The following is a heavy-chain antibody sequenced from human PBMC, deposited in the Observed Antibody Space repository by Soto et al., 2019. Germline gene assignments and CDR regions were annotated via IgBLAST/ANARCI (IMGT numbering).Heavy chain of an antibody. CDR2: INTGNGNT. CDR3: ARAISGYVT. J-gene: IGHJ5*02. D-gene: IGHD5-12*01. Sequence: QVQLVQSGAEVKKPGASVKVSCKASGITYPTYAIHWVRQAPGQGLEWMGWINTGNGNTRYSQRFQGRVTLTTDTSASTAYMDLSSLTSEDTAVYSCARAISGYVTWGQGTLITVSS. CDR1: GITYPTYA. V-gene: IGHV1-3*04.